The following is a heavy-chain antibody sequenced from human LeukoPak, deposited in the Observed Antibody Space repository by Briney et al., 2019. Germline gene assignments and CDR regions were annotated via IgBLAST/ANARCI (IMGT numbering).Heavy chain of an antibody. D-gene: IGHD3-3*01. J-gene: IGHJ4*02. CDR1: GFTFSSYA. CDR3: ARDYSPWVERFLEWLPRY. Sequence: GGSLRLSCAASGFTFSSYAMSWVRQAPGKGLERVSAISGSGGSTYYADSVKGRFTISRDNSKNTLYLQMNSLRAEDTAVYYCARDYSPWVERFLEWLPRYWGQGTLVTVSS. V-gene: IGHV3-23*01. CDR2: ISGSGGST.